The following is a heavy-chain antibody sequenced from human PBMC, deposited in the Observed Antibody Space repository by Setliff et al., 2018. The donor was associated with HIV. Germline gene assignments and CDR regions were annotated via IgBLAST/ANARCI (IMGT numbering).Heavy chain of an antibody. Sequence: GASVKVSCKASGYSFSSYAIHWVRQAAGQSPEWLGWINAAISHKRYSPKFQDRVTLTTDTSAGTIHMEMRSLRSEDTAVYYCVGGRGGFFDEPFDMWGPGTRFTVSS. CDR2: INAAISHK. V-gene: IGHV1-3*01. J-gene: IGHJ3*02. CDR1: GYSFSSYA. D-gene: IGHD3-16*01. CDR3: VGGRGGFFDEPFDM.